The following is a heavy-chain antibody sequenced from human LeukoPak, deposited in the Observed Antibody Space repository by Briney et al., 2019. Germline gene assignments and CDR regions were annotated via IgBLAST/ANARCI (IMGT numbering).Heavy chain of an antibody. V-gene: IGHV1-2*02. CDR3: AREGVAGAGLDY. D-gene: IGHD6-13*01. CDR1: GYTFTSYG. CDR2: INPNSGGT. Sequence: ASVRLSCKTSGYTFTSYGLTWVRQAPGQGLEWMGWINPNSGGTNSAQKFQGRVTMTRDTSISTAYMELNRLRSDDTAVYYCAREGVAGAGLDYWGQGTLVTVSS. J-gene: IGHJ4*02.